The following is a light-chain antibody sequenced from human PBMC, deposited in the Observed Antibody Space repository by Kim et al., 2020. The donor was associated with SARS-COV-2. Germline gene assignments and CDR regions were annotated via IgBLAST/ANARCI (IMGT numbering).Light chain of an antibody. V-gene: IGKV3-20*01. Sequence: LSLGERATLSCRASQTVNHNYLACHQHKPGQSPRLLIFDASPRATGIPDRFSGGGSGKDFTLTISRLEPEDVAIYYCKQYGRSGAFGQGTKVDIK. CDR1: QTVNHNY. CDR3: KQYGRSGA. CDR2: DAS. J-gene: IGKJ1*01.